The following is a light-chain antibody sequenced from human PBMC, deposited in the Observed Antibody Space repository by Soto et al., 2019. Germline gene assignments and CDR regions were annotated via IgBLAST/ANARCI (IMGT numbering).Light chain of an antibody. J-gene: IGKJ1*01. CDR3: QQSFRARS. CDR2: AAS. V-gene: IGKV1-39*01. Sequence: DIQMTQSPSSLSASVGDRVTITCRASQSISGYLNWYQQKPGKAPDLLISAASTLQSGVPSRFSASGFGTEFTLTITSLQPEDLATYYCQQSFRARSFGQGTTV. CDR1: QSISGY.